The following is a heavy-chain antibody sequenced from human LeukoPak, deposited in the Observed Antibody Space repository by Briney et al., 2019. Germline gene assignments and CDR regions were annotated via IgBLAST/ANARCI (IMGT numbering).Heavy chain of an antibody. CDR3: ARDFDMGITPGDDFDF. D-gene: IGHD3-9*01. J-gene: IGHJ4*02. CDR2: IMEDGTYT. V-gene: IGHV3-74*01. Sequence: PGGSLRLSCAASGFSFSKYWMHWVRQTPGEGLVWVARIMEDGTYTSYADSVKGRFTISRDNARNTVFLQMNSLRAEDTAVYYCARDFDMGITPGDDFDFWGQGTLVTVSS. CDR1: GFSFSKYW.